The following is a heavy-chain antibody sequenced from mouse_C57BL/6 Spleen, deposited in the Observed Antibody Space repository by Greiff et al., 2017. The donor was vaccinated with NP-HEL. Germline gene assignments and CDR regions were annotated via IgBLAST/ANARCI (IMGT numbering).Heavy chain of an antibody. D-gene: IGHD1-1*01. Sequence: QVQLQQSGAELVRPGASVKLSCKASGYTFTDYYINWVKQRPGQGLEWIARIYPGSGNTYYNEKFKGKATLTAEKSSSTAYMQLSSLTSEDSAVYFCARSEEYYGSSSFDYWGQGTTLTVSS. V-gene: IGHV1-76*01. CDR1: GYTFTDYY. CDR3: ARSEEYYGSSSFDY. J-gene: IGHJ2*01. CDR2: IYPGSGNT.